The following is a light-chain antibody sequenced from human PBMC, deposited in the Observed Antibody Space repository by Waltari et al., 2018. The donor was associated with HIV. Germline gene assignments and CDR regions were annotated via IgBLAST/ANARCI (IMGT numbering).Light chain of an antibody. Sequence: DIQMTQSPSSLSASVGDRVTITSRASQSISSDLNWYQQKPGKAPKLLIYAASSLQSGVPSRFSGSGSGTDFTLTISSLQPEDFATYYCQQSYSTPPALTFGGGTKVEIK. J-gene: IGKJ4*01. CDR2: AAS. CDR3: QQSYSTPPALT. V-gene: IGKV1-39*01. CDR1: QSISSD.